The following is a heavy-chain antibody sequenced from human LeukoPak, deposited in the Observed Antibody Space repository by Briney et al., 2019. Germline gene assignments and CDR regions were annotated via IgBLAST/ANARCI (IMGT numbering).Heavy chain of an antibody. CDR3: ARVVVSTSWGYHYYYMDV. J-gene: IGHJ6*03. CDR2: IYSGGST. D-gene: IGHD2-2*01. V-gene: IGHV3-53*01. Sequence: GGSLRLSCAASGFTVSSNYMSWVRQAPGKGLEWVSVIYSGGSTYYADSVKGRFTISRDNSKNTLYLQMNSLRAEDTAVYYCARVVVSTSWGYHYYYMDVWGKGTTVTVSS. CDR1: GFTVSSNY.